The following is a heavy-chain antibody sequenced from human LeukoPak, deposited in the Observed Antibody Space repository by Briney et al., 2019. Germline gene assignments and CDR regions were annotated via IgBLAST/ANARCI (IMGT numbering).Heavy chain of an antibody. CDR2: IYYSGST. J-gene: IGHJ4*02. V-gene: IGHV4-59*01. D-gene: IGHD3-22*01. CDR1: GGSISSYY. CDR3: ARGKGDSSGYSY. Sequence: PSETLSLTCTVSGGSISSYYWSWIRQPPGKGLEWIGYIYYSGSTNYNPSLKSRVTISVDTSKNQFSLKLSSVTAADTAVCYCARGKGDSSGYSYWGQGTLVTVSS.